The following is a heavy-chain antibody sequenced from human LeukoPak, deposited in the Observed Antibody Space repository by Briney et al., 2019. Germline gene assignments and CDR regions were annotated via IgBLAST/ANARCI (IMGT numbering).Heavy chain of an antibody. CDR3: ARRWYSGSYYYFDY. CDR2: IKQDASEK. CDR1: GFTFSIYW. D-gene: IGHD1-26*01. J-gene: IGHJ4*02. Sequence: GGSLRLSCAASGFTFSIYWMSWVRQAPGKGLEWVANIKQDASEKNYVDSVKGRFTISRDNAKNSLYLQMNSLRAEDTAVYYCARRWYSGSYYYFDYWGQGTLVTVSS. V-gene: IGHV3-7*01.